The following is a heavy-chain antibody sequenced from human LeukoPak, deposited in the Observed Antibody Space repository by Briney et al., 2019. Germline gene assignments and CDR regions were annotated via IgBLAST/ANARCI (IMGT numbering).Heavy chain of an antibody. CDR1: GFTVSSNY. CDR3: AREYDILTGYDY. Sequence: GGSLRLSCAASGFTVSSNYMSWVRQAPGKGLEWVSVIYSGGSTYYADSVKGRFTIPRDNSKNTLYLQMNSLRAEDTAVYYCAREYDILTGYDYWGQGTLVTVSS. CDR2: IYSGGST. V-gene: IGHV3-53*01. J-gene: IGHJ4*02. D-gene: IGHD3-9*01.